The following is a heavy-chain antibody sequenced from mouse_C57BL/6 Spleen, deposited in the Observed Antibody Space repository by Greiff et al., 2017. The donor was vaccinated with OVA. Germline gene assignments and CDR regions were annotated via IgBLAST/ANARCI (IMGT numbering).Heavy chain of an antibody. V-gene: IGHV1-26*01. D-gene: IGHD4-1*01. J-gene: IGHJ4*01. CDR2: INPNNGGT. CDR1: GYTFTDYY. Sequence: EVQLQQSGPELVKPGASVKISCKASGYTFTDYYMNWVKQSHGKSLEWIGDINPNNGGTSYNQKFKGKATLTVDKSSSTAYMALRSLTAEDSAVYYCAKLGGDLFRDYWGQGTSVTVSS. CDR3: AKLGGDLFRDY.